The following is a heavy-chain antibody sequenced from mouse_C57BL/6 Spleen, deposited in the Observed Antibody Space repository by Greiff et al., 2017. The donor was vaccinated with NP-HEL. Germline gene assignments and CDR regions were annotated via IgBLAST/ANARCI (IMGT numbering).Heavy chain of an antibody. CDR1: GFTFSDYG. CDR2: ISSGSSTI. Sequence: EVKLVESGGGLVKPGGSLKLSCAASGFTFSDYGMHWVRQAPEKGLEWVAYISSGSSTIYYADTVKGRFTISRDNAKNTLFLQMTSLRSEDTAMYYCARDWPLWYFDVWGTGTTVTVSS. CDR3: ARDWPLWYFDV. D-gene: IGHD6-1*01. J-gene: IGHJ1*03. V-gene: IGHV5-17*01.